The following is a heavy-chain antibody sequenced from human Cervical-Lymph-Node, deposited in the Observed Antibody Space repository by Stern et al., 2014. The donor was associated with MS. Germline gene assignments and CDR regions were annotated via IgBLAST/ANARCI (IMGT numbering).Heavy chain of an antibody. CDR2: IIPVFGTS. D-gene: IGHD2-21*02. J-gene: IGHJ3*02. V-gene: IGHV1-69*12. CDR3: ARERRRADNIMVVTPDAFDI. Sequence: QDQLVQSGAEVTKPGSSVKVSCKASGDTFSSSTFNCVRQAPGQGLEWMGVIIPVFGTSKAAQKVQGRVSITADEDTNTVYMELTSLTSDDTAVYYCARERRRADNIMVVTPDAFDIWGHGTTVTVSS. CDR1: GDTFSSST.